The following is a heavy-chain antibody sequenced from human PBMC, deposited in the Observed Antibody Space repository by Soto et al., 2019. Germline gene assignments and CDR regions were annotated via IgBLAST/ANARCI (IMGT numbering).Heavy chain of an antibody. CDR3: PRLGFPYGDYHYEWRSVIGY. D-gene: IGHD5-12*01. V-gene: IGHV3-23*04. J-gene: IGHJ4*02. CDR2: ISETAGSI. CDR1: GFSFSSYA. Sequence: DVQLVESGGGLVQSGGSLRLSCAASGFSFSSYAMSWVRQAPGKGLEWVSGISETAGSISYADSVKGRFTISRENAENTLYLKKNSLRDEDTATYYCPRLGFPYGDYHYEWRSVIGYWGQGTPVTVSS.